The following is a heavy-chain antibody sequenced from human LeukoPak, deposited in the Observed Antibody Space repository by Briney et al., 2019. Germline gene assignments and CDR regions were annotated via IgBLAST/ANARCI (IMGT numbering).Heavy chain of an antibody. D-gene: IGHD3-22*01. CDR1: GFTFDDYA. CDR2: ISWNSGSI. CDR3: AKSPYYDSSGHHWYFDL. J-gene: IGHJ2*01. V-gene: IGHV3-9*01. Sequence: GRSLRLSCAASGFTFDDYAMHWGRQAPGKGLEWVSGISWNSGSIGYADSVKGRFTISRDNAKNSLYLQMNSLRAEDTALYYCAKSPYYDSSGHHWYFDLWGRGTLVTVSS.